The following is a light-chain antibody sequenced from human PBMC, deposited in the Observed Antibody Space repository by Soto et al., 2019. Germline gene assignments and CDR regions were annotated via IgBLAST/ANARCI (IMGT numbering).Light chain of an antibody. V-gene: IGKV1-5*01. CDR1: QSIVNW. CDR2: DAS. J-gene: IGKJ2*01. Sequence: DTQMTQSPSTLSASVGDRVIITCRASQSIVNWLAWYQQEPGKAPKLLISDASKLESGVPPRFSGVGSGTDFTLTISSLQPDDSATYYCQQYNLDPYTFGQGTKLEIK. CDR3: QQYNLDPYT.